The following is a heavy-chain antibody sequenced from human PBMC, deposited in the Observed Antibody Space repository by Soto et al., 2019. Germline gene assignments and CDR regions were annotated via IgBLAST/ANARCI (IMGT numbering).Heavy chain of an antibody. J-gene: IGHJ6*02. V-gene: IGHV4-4*07. Sequence: PSQTLSLTCTVSGGSMSSYYWSWILQPAGKGLEWIGRIYTSGSTNYNPSLKSRVTMSVDTSKNQFSLKLSPVTPEDTAVYYCARDSVGQWQRPYYYGMDVWGQGTTVTVSS. CDR2: IYTSGST. D-gene: IGHD6-19*01. CDR1: GGSMSSYY. CDR3: ARDSVGQWQRPYYYGMDV.